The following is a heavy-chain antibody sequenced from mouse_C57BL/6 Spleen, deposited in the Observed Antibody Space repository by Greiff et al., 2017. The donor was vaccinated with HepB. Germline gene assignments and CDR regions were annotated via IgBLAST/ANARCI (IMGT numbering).Heavy chain of an antibody. D-gene: IGHD1-1*01. Sequence: QVQLKQSGAELVKPGASVKLSCQASGYTFTDYTIHWVKQRSIQGLEWIGWFYPASGNSKYNQKFKDKATLTADKSSSTVYMNLRSLTSADSAVYFCARHDAYFDWYFDVWGTGTTVTVSS. CDR2: FYPASGNS. CDR1: GYTFTDYT. J-gene: IGHJ1*03. V-gene: IGHV1-62-2*01. CDR3: ARHDAYFDWYFDV.